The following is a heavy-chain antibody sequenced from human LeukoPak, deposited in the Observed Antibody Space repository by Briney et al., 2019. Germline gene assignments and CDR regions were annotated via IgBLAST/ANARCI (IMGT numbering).Heavy chain of an antibody. J-gene: IGHJ4*02. V-gene: IGHV1-46*01. CDR3: ARDLGIAAAGTVGY. D-gene: IGHD6-13*01. CDR1: GYILTNYY. Sequence: GASVKVSCKASGYILTNYYIHWVRQAPGQGLEWMGIFNPSGGSTTYAQKFQGRVTMTRDTSTSTVYMELNSLRSEDTAVYYCARDLGIAAAGTVGYWGQGTLVTVSS. CDR2: FNPSGGST.